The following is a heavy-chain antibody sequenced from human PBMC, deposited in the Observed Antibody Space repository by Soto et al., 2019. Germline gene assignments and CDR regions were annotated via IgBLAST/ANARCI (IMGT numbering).Heavy chain of an antibody. CDR2: ISGSGGST. Sequence: EVQLLESGGGLVQPGGSLRLSCAASGFTFSNYAMIWVRQAPGKGLEWVSGISGSGGSTYYAASVKGRFTISRDNSRNTLYLQVNSVRAEDTAVYYCAKGPLDYGSRPEYWGQGTLVTVSS. J-gene: IGHJ4*02. D-gene: IGHD3-10*01. CDR3: AKGPLDYGSRPEY. V-gene: IGHV3-23*01. CDR1: GFTFSNYA.